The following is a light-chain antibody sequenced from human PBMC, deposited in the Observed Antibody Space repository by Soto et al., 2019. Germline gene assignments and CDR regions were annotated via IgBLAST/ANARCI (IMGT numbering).Light chain of an antibody. J-gene: IGLJ1*01. V-gene: IGLV2-11*01. CDR1: SSDVGGNNY. CDR3: CSHAGSYTFV. Sequence: QSALTQPASVSGSPGQSITISCTGTSSDVGGNNYVSWYQHHPGKAPKLIIYDVSKRPSGVPDRFSGSKSDNTASLTISGLQAEDEADYYCCSHAGSYTFVFGIGTKVTVL. CDR2: DVS.